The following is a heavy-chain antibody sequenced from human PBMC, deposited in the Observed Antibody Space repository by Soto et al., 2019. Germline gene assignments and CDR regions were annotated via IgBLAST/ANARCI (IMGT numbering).Heavy chain of an antibody. V-gene: IGHV4-59*01. D-gene: IGHD2-8*01. Sequence: SETLSLTCTVSGGSISSYYWSWIRQPPGKGLEWIGYIYYSGSTNYNPSLKSRVTISVDTSKNQFSLKLSSVTAADAAVYYCARGSFYCTNGVCYPYGMDVWGQGTTVTVSS. CDR3: ARGSFYCTNGVCYPYGMDV. CDR1: GGSISSYY. J-gene: IGHJ6*02. CDR2: IYYSGST.